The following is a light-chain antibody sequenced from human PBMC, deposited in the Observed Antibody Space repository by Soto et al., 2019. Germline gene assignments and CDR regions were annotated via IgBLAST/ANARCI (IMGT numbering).Light chain of an antibody. J-gene: IGKJ3*01. CDR1: ARRSDSD. V-gene: IGKV3-20*01. Sequence: APKRIATVSCGARARRSDSDIAWYQQKPGQAPQFLIYGVSSRATGIPDRFSGSGSGTDFTLTISRLEPEDFAVYSCQQYGSSPPRFTFGPGTKVDIK. CDR3: QQYGSSPPRFT. CDR2: GVS.